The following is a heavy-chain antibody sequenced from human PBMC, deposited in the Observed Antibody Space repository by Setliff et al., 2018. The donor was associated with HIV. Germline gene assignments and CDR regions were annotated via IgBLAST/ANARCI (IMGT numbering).Heavy chain of an antibody. D-gene: IGHD1-26*01. CDR3: ARGWEGGMDY. Sequence: ASVKVSCKASGYTFTRYFMHCVRQAPGQGLEWLGMINPSGGSTWYAQKFQGRVTMTGDTSTNTLYMELSSLRSEDTAVYYRARGWEGGMDYWGQGTLVTVS. CDR1: GYTFTRYF. CDR2: INPSGGST. V-gene: IGHV1-46*01. J-gene: IGHJ4*02.